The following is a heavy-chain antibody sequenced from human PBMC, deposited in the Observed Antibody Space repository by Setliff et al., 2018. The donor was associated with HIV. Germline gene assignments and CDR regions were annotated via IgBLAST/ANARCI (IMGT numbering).Heavy chain of an antibody. J-gene: IGHJ3*02. V-gene: IGHV4-4*07. CDR3: ARDKTAVPRDVDAFDI. CDR1: GGSISSYY. Sequence: PSETMSLTCTVAGGSISSYYWSWSRQPAGKGLEWIGRIYTSGNTNYNPSHKSLKSLVTMSVDTSKNQFSLMLRSVTAADPAVYYCARDKTAVPRDVDAFDIWGQGTMVTVSS. CDR2: IYTSGNT. D-gene: IGHD6-13*01.